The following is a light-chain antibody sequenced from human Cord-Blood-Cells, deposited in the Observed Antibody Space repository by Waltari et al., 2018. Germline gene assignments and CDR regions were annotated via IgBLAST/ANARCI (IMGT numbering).Light chain of an antibody. CDR1: PSVLYSSNNKNY. Sequence: DILITQSPDSLAVSLVATATFNCKPSPSVLYSSNNKNYLAWYQQKPGQPPKLLIYWASTRESGVPDRFSGSGSGTDFTLTISSLQAEDVAVYYCQKYYSTPYTFGQGTKLEIK. V-gene: IGKV4-1*01. J-gene: IGKJ2*01. CDR2: WAS. CDR3: QKYYSTPYT.